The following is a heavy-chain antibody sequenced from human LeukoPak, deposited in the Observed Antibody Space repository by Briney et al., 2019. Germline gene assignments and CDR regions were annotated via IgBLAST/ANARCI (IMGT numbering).Heavy chain of an antibody. CDR2: ISSSSSYI. CDR1: GFTFISYS. Sequence: GGSLRLSCAASGFTFISYSMNWVRQAPGKGLEWVSSISSSSSYIYYADSVKGRFTISRDNAKNSLYLQMNSLRAEDTAVYYCARVTGRVDTAMLKSDYWGQGALVTVSS. D-gene: IGHD5-18*01. J-gene: IGHJ4*02. CDR3: ARVTGRVDTAMLKSDY. V-gene: IGHV3-21*01.